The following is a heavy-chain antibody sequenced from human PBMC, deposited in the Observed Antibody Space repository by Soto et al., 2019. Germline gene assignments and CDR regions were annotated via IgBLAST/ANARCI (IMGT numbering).Heavy chain of an antibody. J-gene: IGHJ5*02. V-gene: IGHV4-31*03. Sequence: QVQLQESGPGLVKPSQTLSLTCTVSGGSISSGGYYWSWIRQHPGKGLEWIGYIYYSGSTYYNPSLQSRVTIPVDTSKNQFSLKLSSVTAADTAVYYCARGALDYGDNNWFDPWGQGTLVTVSS. D-gene: IGHD4-17*01. CDR1: GGSISSGGYY. CDR3: ARGALDYGDNNWFDP. CDR2: IYYSGST.